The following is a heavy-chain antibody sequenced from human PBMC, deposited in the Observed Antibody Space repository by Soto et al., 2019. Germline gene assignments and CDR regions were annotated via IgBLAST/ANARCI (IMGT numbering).Heavy chain of an antibody. CDR3: ARPAATVIFSSGMEV. CDR2: ISFDGSNE. V-gene: IGHV3-30-3*01. D-gene: IGHD4-17*01. J-gene: IGHJ6*01. Sequence: VGSVRLSCASSVFTFSDYAMHWVRQSPGKGLEWVAIISFDGSNEHYADSVQGRFTISRDNSENTLYMQMNSLRADDTAVYYCARPAATVIFSSGMEVWGQGTTVSVSS. CDR1: VFTFSDYA.